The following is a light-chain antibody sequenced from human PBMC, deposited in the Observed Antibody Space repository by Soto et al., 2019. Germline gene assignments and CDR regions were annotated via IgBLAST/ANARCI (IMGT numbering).Light chain of an antibody. CDR3: MQALQTIFT. V-gene: IGKV2-28*01. CDR2: LGS. CDR1: QSLLHSNGYSY. Sequence: DIVMTQSPLSLPVTPGEPASISCRSSQSLLHSNGYSYLDWYLQKPGQSPQPLIYLGSNRASGVPHRFSGSGSGTDFTLKISRVEAEDVGVYYCMQALQTIFTFGPGTKVDIK. J-gene: IGKJ3*01.